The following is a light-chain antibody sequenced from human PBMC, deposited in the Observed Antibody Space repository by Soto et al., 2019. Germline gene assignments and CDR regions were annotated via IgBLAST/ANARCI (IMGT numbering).Light chain of an antibody. Sequence: IVMTQSPATLSVSPGERATLSCRASQSVSTNLAWYQQKPGQPPRLLIYGAYTRATDIPARFSGSGSGTEFTLTISSLQSEDFAVYYCQQYNKWPPITFGQGTRLEIK. V-gene: IGKV3-15*01. CDR2: GAY. CDR1: QSVSTN. J-gene: IGKJ5*01. CDR3: QQYNKWPPIT.